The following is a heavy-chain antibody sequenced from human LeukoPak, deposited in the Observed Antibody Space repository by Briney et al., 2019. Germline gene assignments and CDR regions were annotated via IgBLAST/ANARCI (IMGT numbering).Heavy chain of an antibody. V-gene: IGHV1-69*05. CDR1: GGTFSSYA. CDR2: IIPIFGTA. Sequence: ASVKVSCKASGGTFSSYAISWVRQAPGQGLEWMGGIIPIFGTANYAQKFKGRVTITTDESTSTAYMELSSLRSEDTAVYYCAGGEVRNYYMDVWGKGTTVTVSS. J-gene: IGHJ6*03. CDR3: AGGEVRNYYMDV. D-gene: IGHD3-10*01.